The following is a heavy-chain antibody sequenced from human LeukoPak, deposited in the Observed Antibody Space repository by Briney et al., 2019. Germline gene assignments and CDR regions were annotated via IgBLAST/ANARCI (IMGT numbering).Heavy chain of an antibody. CDR3: ARHPGIAVAGTSPPFDY. D-gene: IGHD6-19*01. J-gene: IGHJ4*02. V-gene: IGHV1-18*01. CDR2: ISAYNGNT. Sequence: ASVKASCKASGYTFTSYGISWVRQAPGQGLEWMGWISAYNGNTNYAQKLQGRVTMTTDTSTSTAYMELRSLRSDDTAVYYCARHPGIAVAGTSPPFDYWGQGTLVTVSS. CDR1: GYTFTSYG.